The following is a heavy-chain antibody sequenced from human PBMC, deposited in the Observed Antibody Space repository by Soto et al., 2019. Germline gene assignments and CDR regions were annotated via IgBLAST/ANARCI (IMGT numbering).Heavy chain of an antibody. CDR3: ARGGSLYWYFDL. V-gene: IGHV1-3*01. CDR2: INAGNGNT. D-gene: IGHD1-26*01. CDR1: GFTFTSSA. Sequence: ASVKGSCKASGFTFTSSAMQWVRQARGQRLEWMGWINAGNGNTKYSQKFQGRVTITRDTSASTAYMELSSLRSEDTAVYYCARGGSLYWYFDLWGRGTLVTVSS. J-gene: IGHJ2*01.